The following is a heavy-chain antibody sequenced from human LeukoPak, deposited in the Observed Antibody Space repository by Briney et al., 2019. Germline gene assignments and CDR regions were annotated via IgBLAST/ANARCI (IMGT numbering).Heavy chain of an antibody. CDR2: ISASNGNR. CDR3: ARDGDGHNYGLIDF. J-gene: IGHJ4*02. V-gene: IGHV1-18*01. D-gene: IGHD5-24*01. Sequence: ASVKVSCTPSGYTLSSYGISWVRQAPGQGLEWMAWISASNGNRNFAQKFQDRVLLTTDTSTNTAYMELRSLKSDDTAVYYCARDGDGHNYGLIDFWGRGTVVSVSS. CDR1: GYTLSSYG.